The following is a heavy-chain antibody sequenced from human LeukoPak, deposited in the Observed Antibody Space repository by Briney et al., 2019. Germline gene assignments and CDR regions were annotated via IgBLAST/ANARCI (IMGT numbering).Heavy chain of an antibody. D-gene: IGHD3-22*01. Sequence: GASVKVSCKVSGYTLTELSMHWVRQAPGKGLEWMGGFDPEDGETIYAQKFQGRVTMTEDTSTDTAYMELSSLRSEDTAAYYCATPKXXTMIVDXFDPWGQGTLVTVSS. CDR1: GYTLTELS. V-gene: IGHV1-24*01. CDR2: FDPEDGET. CDR3: ATPKXXTMIVDXFDP. J-gene: IGHJ5*02.